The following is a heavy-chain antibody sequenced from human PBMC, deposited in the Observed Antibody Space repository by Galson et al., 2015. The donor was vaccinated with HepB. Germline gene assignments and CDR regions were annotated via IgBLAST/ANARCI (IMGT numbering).Heavy chain of an antibody. J-gene: IGHJ4*02. CDR2: ISGSGGST. Sequence: SLRLSCAASGFTFSSYAMSWVRQAPGKGLEWVAVISGSGGSTYYADSVKGRFAISRDNSRNTLYLQMSSLRVDDTAVHFCAKGRCSSTSCPAYFDYWGQGTLVTVSS. V-gene: IGHV3-23*01. D-gene: IGHD2-2*01. CDR1: GFTFSSYA. CDR3: AKGRCSSTSCPAYFDY.